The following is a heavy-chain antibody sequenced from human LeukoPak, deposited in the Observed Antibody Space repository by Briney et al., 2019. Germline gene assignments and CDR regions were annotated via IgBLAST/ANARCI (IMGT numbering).Heavy chain of an antibody. CDR1: GASISNYY. J-gene: IGHJ4*02. CDR3: ARHERGAENLDY. V-gene: IGHV4-59*08. Sequence: SETLSLTCTVSGASISNYYWSWIRQPPGKGLECIGYVSSSGRTNPNPSLKSRVTISADTSKNQFSLKLTSVTAADTAVYYCARHERGAENLDYWGQGTLVTVSS. CDR2: VSSSGRT. D-gene: IGHD1-1*01.